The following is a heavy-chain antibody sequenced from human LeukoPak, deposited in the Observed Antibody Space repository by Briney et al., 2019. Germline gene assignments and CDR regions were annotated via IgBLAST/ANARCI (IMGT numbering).Heavy chain of an antibody. J-gene: IGHJ3*02. CDR2: IIPIFGTA. D-gene: IGHD5-18*01. CDR3: ARMGHGSSLDDAFDI. Sequence: SVKVSCKASGGTFSSYAISWVRQAHGQGLEWMGRIIPIFGTANYAQKFQGRVTITTDESTSTAYMELSSLRSEDTAVYYCARMGHGSSLDDAFDIWGQGTMVTVSS. V-gene: IGHV1-69*05. CDR1: GGTFSSYA.